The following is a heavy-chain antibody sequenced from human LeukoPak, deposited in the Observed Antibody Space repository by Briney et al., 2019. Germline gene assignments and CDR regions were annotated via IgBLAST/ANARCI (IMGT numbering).Heavy chain of an antibody. CDR2: IWYDGSNK. D-gene: IGHD5/OR15-5a*01. CDR1: GFTFSSYG. CDR3: ARDGLHSYYYYGMDV. Sequence: GGSLRLSCEASGFTFSSYGMHWVRQAPGKGLECLPVIWYDGSNKYYADSVKGRFTISRDNSKNTLYLQMNSLRAEDTAVYYCARDGLHSYYYYGMDVWGKGTTLTVSS. V-gene: IGHV3-33*01. J-gene: IGHJ6*04.